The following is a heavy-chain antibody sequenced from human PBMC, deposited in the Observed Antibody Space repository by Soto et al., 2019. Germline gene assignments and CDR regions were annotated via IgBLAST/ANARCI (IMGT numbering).Heavy chain of an antibody. D-gene: IGHD6-6*01. Sequence: SETLSLTCAVSGCSISSSNRRSWGRQPPGKGMEWIGVIFHSASTNYNPSLKSRVTISVDTSKKQFSLKLSSVTAADPAVYYSARVSSFLYYYYYGIDVWGQGTTVTVSS. CDR3: ARVSSFLYYYYYGIDV. CDR1: GCSISSSNR. V-gene: IGHV4-4*02. J-gene: IGHJ6*02. CDR2: IFHSAST.